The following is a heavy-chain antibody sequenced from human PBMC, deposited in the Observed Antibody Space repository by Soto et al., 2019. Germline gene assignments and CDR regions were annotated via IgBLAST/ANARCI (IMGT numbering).Heavy chain of an antibody. V-gene: IGHV1-69*01. D-gene: IGHD2-15*01. CDR2: IIPIFGTA. CDR1: GGTFSSYA. Sequence: QVQLVQSGAEVQKPGSSVKVSCKASGGTFSSYAISWVRQAPGQGLEWMGGIIPIFGTANYAQKFQGRVTITADESTSTAYMELSSLRSEDTAVYYCARLPIYCSGGSCYSGRYYFDYWGQGTLVTVSS. CDR3: ARLPIYCSGGSCYSGRYYFDY. J-gene: IGHJ4*02.